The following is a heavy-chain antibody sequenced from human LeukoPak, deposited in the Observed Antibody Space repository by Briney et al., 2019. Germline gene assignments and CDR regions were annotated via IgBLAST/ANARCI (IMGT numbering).Heavy chain of an antibody. Sequence: ASVKVSCKASGYTFTGSYMHWVRQAPGQGLEWMGWINPNSGGTNYAQKFQGRVTMTRDTSISTAYMELSRLRSDDTAVYYCARVRKVVAGADYWGQGTLVTVSS. CDR1: GYTFTGSY. D-gene: IGHD2-15*01. J-gene: IGHJ4*02. CDR3: ARVRKVVAGADY. V-gene: IGHV1-2*02. CDR2: INPNSGGT.